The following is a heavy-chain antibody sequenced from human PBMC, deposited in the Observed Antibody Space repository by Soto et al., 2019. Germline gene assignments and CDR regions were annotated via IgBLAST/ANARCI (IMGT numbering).Heavy chain of an antibody. CDR2: IVPSLDTT. D-gene: IGHD3-16*02. CDR3: ARWPQPRYTADPYAVDV. J-gene: IGHJ6*02. V-gene: IGHV1-69*11. CDR1: GGTFSSSG. Sequence: QLHLVQSGTEGKKPGSSVKVSCKASGGTFSSSGFSWVRQAPGQGLEWMGMIVPSLDTTNYAQKFQARVTITADEVTSTAYMELRSLRSEDTAVYYCARWPQPRYTADPYAVDVWGQGTRVIVSS.